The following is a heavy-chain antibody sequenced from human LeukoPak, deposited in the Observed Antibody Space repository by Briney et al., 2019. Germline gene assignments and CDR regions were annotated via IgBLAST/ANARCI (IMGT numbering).Heavy chain of an antibody. CDR3: VREASGGTKGVSGTFDI. V-gene: IGHV3-7*01. CDR1: GFTLRTYW. D-gene: IGHD6-13*01. Sequence: GGSLRLSCAASGFTLRTYWMSWVRQAPGKGLEWVASIKRDGSEKYYVDSVKGRFTISRDNAKNSLYLQMNSLRAEDTAVYHCVREASGGTKGVSGTFDIWGQGTLVTVSS. CDR2: IKRDGSEK. J-gene: IGHJ3*02.